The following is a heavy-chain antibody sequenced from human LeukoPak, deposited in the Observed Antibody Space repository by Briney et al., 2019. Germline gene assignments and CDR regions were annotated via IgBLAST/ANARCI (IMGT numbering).Heavy chain of an antibody. J-gene: IGHJ4*02. CDR2: IYYSGST. CDR1: GGSISSSSYY. D-gene: IGHD3-22*01. CDR3: ATGEYDYYDSSGYYYPPDY. V-gene: IGHV4-39*07. Sequence: SETLSLTCTVSGGSISSSSYYWGWIRQPPGKGLEWIGSIYYSGSTYYNPSLKSRVTISVDTSKNQFSPKLSSVTAADTAVYYCATGEYDYYDSSGYYYPPDYWGQGTLVTVSS.